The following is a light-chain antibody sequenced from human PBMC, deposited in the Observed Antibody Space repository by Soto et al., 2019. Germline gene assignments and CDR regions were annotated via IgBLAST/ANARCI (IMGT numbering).Light chain of an antibody. Sequence: ESVLTQSPGTLSLSPGERATLSCRASQSVSTSYLAWYQQRPGQAPRLLIYEASNRPTGIPARFSGSGSGTDFTLTISSLEPEDFAVYYCQQYGSSGTFGQGTKVDI. CDR1: QSVSTSY. CDR2: EAS. CDR3: QQYGSSGT. V-gene: IGKV3-20*01. J-gene: IGKJ1*01.